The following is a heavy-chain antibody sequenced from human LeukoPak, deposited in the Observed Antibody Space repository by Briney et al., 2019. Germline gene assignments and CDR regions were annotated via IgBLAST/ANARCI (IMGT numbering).Heavy chain of an antibody. J-gene: IGHJ4*02. V-gene: IGHV4-34*01. Sequence: KSSETLSLTCAVYGGSFSGYYWSWIRQPPGKGLEWIGSIYYSGSTYYNPSLKSRVTISVDTSKNQFSLKLSSVTAADTAVYYCARQPGIVGATFGYWGQGTLVTVSS. CDR2: IYYSGST. CDR1: GGSFSGYY. D-gene: IGHD1-26*01. CDR3: ARQPGIVGATFGY.